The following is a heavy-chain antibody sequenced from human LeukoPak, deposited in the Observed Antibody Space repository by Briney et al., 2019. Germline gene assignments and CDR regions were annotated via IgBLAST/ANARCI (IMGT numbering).Heavy chain of an antibody. D-gene: IGHD6-13*01. J-gene: IGHJ4*02. CDR1: GFTFSSYS. V-gene: IGHV3-48*01. Sequence: GGSLRLSCAASGFTFSSYSTNWVRQAPGKGLEWVSYISSSTSTIYYADSVKGRFTISRDNAKNSLYLQMNSLRAEGTAVYYCARDPNTIAAAGTADYWGQGALVTVSS. CDR2: ISSSTSTI. CDR3: ARDPNTIAAAGTADY.